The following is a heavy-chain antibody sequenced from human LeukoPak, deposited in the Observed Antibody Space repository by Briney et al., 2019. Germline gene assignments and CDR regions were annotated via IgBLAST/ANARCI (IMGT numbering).Heavy chain of an antibody. CDR3: AKDIGSYYDY. J-gene: IGHJ4*02. D-gene: IGHD3-10*01. Sequence: PGGSLRLSCTASGFTFSTYGMHWVRQAPGKGLEWVAIIACDGSNKYYADSVKGRFTISRDNSKNTLYLEMNSLGAEDTAVYYCAKDIGSYYDYWGQGILVTVSS. CDR2: IACDGSNK. CDR1: GFTFSTYG. V-gene: IGHV3-30*18.